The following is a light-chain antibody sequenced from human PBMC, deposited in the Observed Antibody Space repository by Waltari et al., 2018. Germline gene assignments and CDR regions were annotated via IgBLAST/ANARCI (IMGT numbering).Light chain of an antibody. CDR3: QQYGSSILYT. CDR2: GAS. CDR1: QRLTKFY. J-gene: IGKJ2*01. Sequence: VLTQSPGTLSLSPGETATLSCRASQRLTKFYLAWYQQKPGQAPRLLIYGASSRAAGIPERFSGSWSGTDFTLTISRLEPEDCAMYYCQQYGSSILYTFGQGTKLEIK. V-gene: IGKV3-20*01.